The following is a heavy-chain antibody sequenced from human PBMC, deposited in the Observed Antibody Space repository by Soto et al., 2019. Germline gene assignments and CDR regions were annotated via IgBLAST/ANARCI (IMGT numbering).Heavy chain of an antibody. V-gene: IGHV6-1*01. CDR1: GDSVSSNSPT. Sequence: SQTLSLTCAISGDSVSSNSPTWNWIRQSPSRGLEWLGRTYYRSKWYSDYAVSVKSRITINADTSKNQFSLQLNSVTPEDTAIYYCTRGGYNWFDPWDQGTLVTVSS. CDR3: TRGGYNWFDP. J-gene: IGHJ5*02. CDR2: TYYRSKWYS.